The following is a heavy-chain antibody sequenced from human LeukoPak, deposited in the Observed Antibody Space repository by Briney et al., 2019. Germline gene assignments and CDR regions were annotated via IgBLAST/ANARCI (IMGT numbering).Heavy chain of an antibody. V-gene: IGHV5-51*01. Sequence: GESLKISCKGSGYSFTSYWIGWVRQMPGKGLEWMGIINPGDSETLYSPSFQGQVTISADKSISTAYLQWSSLKASDTAMYYCARTTYYYDSSGYYGFDYWGQGTLVTVSP. CDR1: GYSFTSYW. J-gene: IGHJ4*02. D-gene: IGHD3-22*01. CDR2: INPGDSET. CDR3: ARTTYYYDSSGYYGFDY.